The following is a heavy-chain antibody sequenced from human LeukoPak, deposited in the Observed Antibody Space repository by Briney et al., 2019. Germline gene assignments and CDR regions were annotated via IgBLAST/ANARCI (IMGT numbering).Heavy chain of an antibody. CDR3: AKAPTYGLDV. CDR2: IYSDGST. J-gene: IGHJ6*02. CDR1: GFTVSNNY. Sequence: GGSLRLSCAASGFTVSNNYMSWVRQAPGKGLEWVSVIYSDGSTYYADSVKGRFTISRDNSKNMLYLRMDSLRADDTAVYYCAKAPTYGLDVWGQGTTVTVSS. V-gene: IGHV3-53*01.